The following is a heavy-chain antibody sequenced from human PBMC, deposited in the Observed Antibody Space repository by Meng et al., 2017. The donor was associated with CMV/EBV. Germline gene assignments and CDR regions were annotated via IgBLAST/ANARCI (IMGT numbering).Heavy chain of an antibody. CDR3: ARDVQGVVVPAEWLDP. V-gene: IGHV4-39*07. Sequence: SISSSRYDWGWIRQPPGKGLEWIGSIYYSGSTYYNPSLKSRVTISIVTSKNQFSLKLSSVTAADTAVYYCARDVQGVVVPAEWLDPWGQGTLVTVSS. CDR1: SISSSRYD. D-gene: IGHD2-2*01. J-gene: IGHJ5*02. CDR2: IYYSGST.